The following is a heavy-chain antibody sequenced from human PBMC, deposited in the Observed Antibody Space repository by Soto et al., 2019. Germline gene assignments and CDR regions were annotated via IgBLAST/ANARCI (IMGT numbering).Heavy chain of an antibody. V-gene: IGHV1-2*02. Sequence: GASVKVSCKASGYTFTGYYMHWVRQAPGQGLEWMGWINPNSGGTNYAQKFQGRVTMARDTSISTAYMELSRLRSDDTAVYYCARDYYGSSSSGARGYWGQGTLVTVSS. D-gene: IGHD6-6*01. CDR2: INPNSGGT. CDR1: GYTFTGYY. CDR3: ARDYYGSSSSGARGY. J-gene: IGHJ4*02.